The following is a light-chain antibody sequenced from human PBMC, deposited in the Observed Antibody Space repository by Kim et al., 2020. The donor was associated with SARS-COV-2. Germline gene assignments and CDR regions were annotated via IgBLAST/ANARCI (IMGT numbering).Light chain of an antibody. CDR3: QQYGTSPPWT. CDR2: GAS. V-gene: IGKV3-20*01. Sequence: PGERATFSGRASQSINNNYLAWYQQKPDQAPRLLIYGASTRATGIPDRFSGSGSGTDFTLTISRLEPEDFAVYYCQQYGTSPPWTFGQGTKVDIK. CDR1: QSINNNY. J-gene: IGKJ1*01.